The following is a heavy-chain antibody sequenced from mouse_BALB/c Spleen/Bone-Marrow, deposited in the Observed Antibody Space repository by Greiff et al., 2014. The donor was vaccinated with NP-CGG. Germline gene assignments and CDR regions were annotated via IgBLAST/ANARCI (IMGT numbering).Heavy chain of an antibody. D-gene: IGHD1-1*01. J-gene: IGHJ1*01. CDR3: ARWNYYGSLYWYFDV. Sequence: VHLVESGAELVKPEASVKLSCKASGYTFTSYWMHWVKQRPGQGLEWIGEINPSNGRTNYNEKFKSKATLTVDKSSSTAYMQLSSLTSEDSAVYYCARWNYYGSLYWYFDVWGAGTTVTVSS. CDR1: GYTFTSYW. CDR2: INPSNGRT. V-gene: IGHV1S81*02.